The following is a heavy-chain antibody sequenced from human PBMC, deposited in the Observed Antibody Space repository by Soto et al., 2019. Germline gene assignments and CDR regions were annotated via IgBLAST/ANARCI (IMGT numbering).Heavy chain of an antibody. D-gene: IGHD2-2*01. CDR1: GGTFNTYG. V-gene: IGHV1-69*13. CDR3: ARARETSWYNWFDP. Sequence: SVKVSCKASGGTFNTYGISWVRQAPGQGIEWMGGIIPLFGTTNYAQKFKGRVTITADESTNTVYMELSSLRFEDTAIYYCARARETSWYNWFDPWGQGTLVTVSS. CDR2: IIPLFGTT. J-gene: IGHJ5*02.